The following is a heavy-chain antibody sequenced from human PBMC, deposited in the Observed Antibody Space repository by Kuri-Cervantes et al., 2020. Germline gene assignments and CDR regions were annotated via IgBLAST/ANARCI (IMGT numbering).Heavy chain of an antibody. CDR3: ARVGYSGSYRVGIDY. Sequence: SETLSLTCAISGDCVSSNSAAWNWIRQSPSRGLEWLGRTYYRSKWYSDYAVSVKSRITINPDTSKNQFSLQLNSVTPEDTAVYYCARVGYSGSYRVGIDYWGQGTPVTVSS. J-gene: IGHJ4*02. CDR1: GDCVSSNSAA. D-gene: IGHD1-26*01. CDR2: TYYRSKWYS. V-gene: IGHV6-1*01.